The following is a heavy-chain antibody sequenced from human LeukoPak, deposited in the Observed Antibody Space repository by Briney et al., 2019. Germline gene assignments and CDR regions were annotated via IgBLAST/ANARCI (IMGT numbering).Heavy chain of an antibody. J-gene: IGHJ4*02. V-gene: IGHV1-8*01. CDR1: GYTFTRYD. CDR3: ARGGNYGSGSYYIGY. D-gene: IGHD3-10*01. CDR2: MNPNSGNT. Sequence: ASVKVSCKASGYTFTRYDINWVRQATGQGLEWTGWMNPNSGNTGYAQKFQGRVTMTRNTSISTAYMELSSLRSEDTAVYYCARGGNYGSGSYYIGYWGQGTLVTVSS.